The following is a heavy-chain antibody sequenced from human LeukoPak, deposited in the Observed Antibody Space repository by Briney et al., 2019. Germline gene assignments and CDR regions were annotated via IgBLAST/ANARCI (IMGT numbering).Heavy chain of an antibody. D-gene: IGHD3-9*01. Sequence: PGGSLRLSCAASGFTFSSYGMHWVRQAPGKGLEWVAVISYDGSNKYYADSVKGRFTISRDNSKNTLYLQMNSLRAEDTAVYYCAKAYGILTGYYIYWGRGTLVTVSS. CDR3: AKAYGILTGYYIY. J-gene: IGHJ4*02. CDR2: ISYDGSNK. CDR1: GFTFSSYG. V-gene: IGHV3-30*18.